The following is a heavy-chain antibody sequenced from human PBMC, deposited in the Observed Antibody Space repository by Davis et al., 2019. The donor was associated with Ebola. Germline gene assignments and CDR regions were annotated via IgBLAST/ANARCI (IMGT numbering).Heavy chain of an antibody. V-gene: IGHV3-21*01. D-gene: IGHD6-6*01. CDR1: GFTFSSYS. Sequence: GESLKISSAASGFTFSSYSMNWVRQAPGKGLEWVSSISSSSSYIYYADSVKGRFTISRDNAKNSLYLQMNSLRAEDTAVYYCASSSIAARPGYYYGMDVWGQGTTVTVSS. J-gene: IGHJ6*02. CDR3: ASSSIAARPGYYYGMDV. CDR2: ISSSSSYI.